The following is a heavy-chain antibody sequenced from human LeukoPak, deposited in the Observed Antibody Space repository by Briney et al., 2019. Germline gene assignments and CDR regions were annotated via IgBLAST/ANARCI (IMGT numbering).Heavy chain of an antibody. D-gene: IGHD6-19*01. CDR1: RYTFIGYY. CDR2: INPNSGGT. J-gene: IGHJ5*02. CDR3: ARVYAVTGKRGVHWFDP. Sequence: ASVKVSCKASRYTFIGYYMHWVRQAPGQGPEWMGWINPNSGGTNYAQKFQGRVTMTRDTSISTAYMELGRLTSDDTAVYYCARVYAVTGKRGVHWFDPWGQGTLVTVSS. V-gene: IGHV1-2*02.